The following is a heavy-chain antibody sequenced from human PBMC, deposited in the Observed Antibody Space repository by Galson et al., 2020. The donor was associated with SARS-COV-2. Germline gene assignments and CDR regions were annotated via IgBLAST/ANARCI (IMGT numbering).Heavy chain of an antibody. CDR3: ARDQGGYAGYDSYYFDL. CDR1: GGSMSSYDYY. V-gene: IGHV4-31*03. Sequence: ASETLSLTCTVSGGSMSSYDYYWSWIRQHPGKGLEYIGYIYYSGSTYYNPSLKSRTTISLDTSKNQFSLRLRSVTAADTAVYFCARDQGGYAGYDSYYFDLWGQGTLVTVSP. J-gene: IGHJ4*02. D-gene: IGHD5-12*01. CDR2: IYYSGST.